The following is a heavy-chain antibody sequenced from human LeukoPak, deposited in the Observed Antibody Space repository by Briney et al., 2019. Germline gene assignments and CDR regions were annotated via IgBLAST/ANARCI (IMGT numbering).Heavy chain of an antibody. CDR3: ASFPGYSYGPTGDY. V-gene: IGHV4-61*01. J-gene: IGHJ4*02. D-gene: IGHD5-18*01. CDR2: IYYSGST. CDR1: GGSVSSGSYY. Sequence: SETLPLTCTVSGGSVSSGSYYWSWIRQPPGKGLEWIGYIYYSGSTNYNPSLKSRVTISVDTSKNQFSLKLSSVTAADTAVYYCASFPGYSYGPTGDYWGQGTLVTVSS.